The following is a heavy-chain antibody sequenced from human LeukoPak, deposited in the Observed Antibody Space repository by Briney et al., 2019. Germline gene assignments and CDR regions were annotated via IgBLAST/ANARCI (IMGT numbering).Heavy chain of an antibody. CDR3: ARTGSYRFKYYFDY. J-gene: IGHJ4*02. CDR2: IYYSGST. D-gene: IGHD3-16*02. Sequence: SQTLSLTCTDSGGSISSGGYYWSWIRQHPGKGLEWIGYIYYSGSTYYNPSLKSRVTISVDTSKNQFSLKLSSVTAADTAVYYCARTGSYRFKYYFDYWGQGTLVTVSA. CDR1: GGSISSGGYY. V-gene: IGHV4-31*03.